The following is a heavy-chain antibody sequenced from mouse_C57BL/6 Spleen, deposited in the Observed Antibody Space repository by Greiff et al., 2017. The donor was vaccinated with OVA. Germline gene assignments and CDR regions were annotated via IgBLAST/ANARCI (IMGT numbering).Heavy chain of an antibody. Sequence: QVQLKQSGAELARPGASVKLSCKASGYTFTSYGISWVKQRTGQGLEWIGEIYPRSGNTYYNEKFKGKATLTADKSSSTAYMELRSLTSEDSAVYFCARGYYGSSPYYFDYWGQGTTLTVSS. CDR3: ARGYYGSSPYYFDY. J-gene: IGHJ2*01. D-gene: IGHD1-1*01. CDR1: GYTFTSYG. CDR2: IYPRSGNT. V-gene: IGHV1-81*01.